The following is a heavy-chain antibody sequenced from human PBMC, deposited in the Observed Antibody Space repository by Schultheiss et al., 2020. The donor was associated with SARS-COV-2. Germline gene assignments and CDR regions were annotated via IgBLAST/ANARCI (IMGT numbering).Heavy chain of an antibody. V-gene: IGHV4-4*07. Sequence: SETLSLTCTVSGGSISSYYWSWIRQPAGKGLEWIGRIYTSGSTNYNPSLKSRVTMSVDTSKNQFSLKLSSVTAADTAVYYCARDPWMVRGGGYYYYYMDVLGKGTTVTVSS. D-gene: IGHD3-10*01. J-gene: IGHJ6*03. CDR1: GGSISSYY. CDR2: IYTSGST. CDR3: ARDPWMVRGGGYYYYYMDV.